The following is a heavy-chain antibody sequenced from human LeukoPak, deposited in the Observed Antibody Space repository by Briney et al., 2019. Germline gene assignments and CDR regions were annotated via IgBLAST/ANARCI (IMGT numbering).Heavy chain of an antibody. CDR1: GGSISSGSYF. V-gene: IGHV4-61*01. Sequence: SGTLSLACNVSGGSISSGSYFWGWVRQPPGKGLEWIGYIYYSGSTNYNPSLKSRVTISADTSKNQFSLELSSVTAADTAVYYCARDGDYWGQGTLVTVSS. CDR3: ARDGDY. CDR2: IYYSGST. J-gene: IGHJ4*02.